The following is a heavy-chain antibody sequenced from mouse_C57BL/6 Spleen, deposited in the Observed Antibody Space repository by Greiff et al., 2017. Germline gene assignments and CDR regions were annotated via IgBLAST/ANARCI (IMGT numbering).Heavy chain of an antibody. V-gene: IGHV3-6*01. CDR1: GYSITSGYY. D-gene: IGHD4-1*01. J-gene: IGHJ2*01. CDR2: ISYDGSN. CDR3: ARDPGGNWDLDY. Sequence: EVQLVESGPGLVKPSQSLSLTCSVTGYSITSGYYWNWIRQFPGNKLEWMGYISYDGSNNYNPSLKNRISITRETTKNQFFLKLNSVTTENTATYCCARDPGGNWDLDYWGQGTTRTVSS.